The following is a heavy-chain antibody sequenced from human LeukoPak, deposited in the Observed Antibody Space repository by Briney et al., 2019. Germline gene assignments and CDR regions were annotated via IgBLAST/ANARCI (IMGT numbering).Heavy chain of an antibody. D-gene: IGHD5-18*01. CDR1: GFTFSSYG. J-gene: IGHJ4*02. CDR2: IWYDGSDK. V-gene: IGHV3-33*01. CDR3: ARVLDTAGIGY. Sequence: GRSLRLSCAAPGFTFSSYGMHWVRQAPGKGLEWVAVIWYDGSDKYYADSVKGRFTISRDNSKNTLYLQMNSLRAEDTAVYYCARVLDTAGIGYWGQGTLVTVSS.